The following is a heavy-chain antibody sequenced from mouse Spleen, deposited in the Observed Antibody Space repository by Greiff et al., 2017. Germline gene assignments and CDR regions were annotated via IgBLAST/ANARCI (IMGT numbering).Heavy chain of an antibody. D-gene: IGHD2-4*01. CDR1: GFSLTCYG. V-gene: IGHV2-5*01. CDR3: AKSDMITPWFAY. CDR2: IWRGGST. J-gene: IGHJ3*01. Sequence: VKLMESGPGLVQPSQSLSITCTVSGFSLTCYGVHWVRQSPGKGLEWLGVIWRGGSTDYNAAFMSRLSITKNNSKSQVFFKMNSLQADDTAIYYCAKSDMITPWFAYWGQGTLVTVSA.